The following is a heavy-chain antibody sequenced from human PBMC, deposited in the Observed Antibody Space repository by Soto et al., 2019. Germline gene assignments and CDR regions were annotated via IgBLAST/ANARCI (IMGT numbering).Heavy chain of an antibody. CDR2: IWYDGSSE. D-gene: IGHD3-10*01. J-gene: IGHJ3*02. Sequence: GGSLRLSCVASGFTFSNYGVHWVRQAPGKGLEWVAVIWYDGSSEYYTESVKGRFTISRDNSKNTLYLQMNSLRAEDTAAYYCARVPGSGTYYDNRIANDAFDIWGQGTMVTVSS. V-gene: IGHV3-33*01. CDR3: ARVPGSGTYYDNRIANDAFDI. CDR1: GFTFSNYG.